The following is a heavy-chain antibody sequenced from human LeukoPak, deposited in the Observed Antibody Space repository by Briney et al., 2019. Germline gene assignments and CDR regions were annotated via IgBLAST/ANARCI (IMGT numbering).Heavy chain of an antibody. Sequence: EASVKVSCKASGYTFTSYYMHWLRQAPGHGLEWMGIINPSGASRSYAQKFQGRVTMTTDTSTSTAYMELSSLRSEDTAVYYCARGAPVVVPSDYGPGYFRLWGQGTLVTVSS. CDR1: GYTFTSYY. J-gene: IGHJ1*01. D-gene: IGHD2-15*01. V-gene: IGHV1-46*01. CDR3: ARGAPVVVPSDYGPGYFRL. CDR2: INPSGASR.